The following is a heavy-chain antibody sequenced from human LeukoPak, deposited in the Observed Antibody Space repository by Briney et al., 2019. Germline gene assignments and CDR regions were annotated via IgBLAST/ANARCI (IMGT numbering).Heavy chain of an antibody. V-gene: IGHV1-8*01. D-gene: IGHD5/OR15-5a*01. Sequence: ASVKVSCKASGYTFTSHDINWVRQASGQGPEWMGWINPRTGDRGYAQKFQGRVTITRSTSMNTAYMELSSLRSEDTAVYYCARAPRGLHLGWGQGTLVTVSS. J-gene: IGHJ4*02. CDR1: GYTFTSHD. CDR3: ARAPRGLHLG. CDR2: INPRTGDR.